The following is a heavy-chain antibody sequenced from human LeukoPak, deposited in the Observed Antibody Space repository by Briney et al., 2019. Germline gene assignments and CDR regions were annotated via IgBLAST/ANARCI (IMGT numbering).Heavy chain of an antibody. D-gene: IGHD2-2*01. V-gene: IGHV4-59*01. CDR3: ARSSCSDTSCWRGYFDY. CDR1: GGSISSYY. Sequence: SETLSLTCTVSGGSISSYYWSWIRQPPGKGLEWIGYISYSGTTNYHPSLKSRVTISVDTSKNQFSLKLSSVTAADTAVFYCARSSCSDTSCWRGYFDYWGQGTLVTVSS. J-gene: IGHJ4*02. CDR2: ISYSGTT.